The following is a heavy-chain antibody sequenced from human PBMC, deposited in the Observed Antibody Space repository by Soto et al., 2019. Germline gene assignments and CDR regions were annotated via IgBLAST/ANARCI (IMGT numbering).Heavy chain of an antibody. J-gene: IGHJ3*02. CDR3: ARGTQLLHAFDI. D-gene: IGHD2-2*01. CDR1: GGSISSGGYY. CDR2: IYYSGST. Sequence: SETLSLTCTVSGGSISSGGYYWSRIRQHPGKGLEWIGYIYYSGSTYYNPSLKSRVTISVDTSKNQFSLKLSSVTAADTAVYYCARGTQLLHAFDIWGQGTMVTVSS. V-gene: IGHV4-31*03.